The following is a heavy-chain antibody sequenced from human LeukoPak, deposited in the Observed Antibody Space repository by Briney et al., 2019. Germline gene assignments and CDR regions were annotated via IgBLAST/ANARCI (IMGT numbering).Heavy chain of an antibody. CDR2: ISSSGSTI. CDR1: GFTFSSYW. CDR3: ARTAAGTTWIEYFDY. Sequence: TGGSLRLSCAASGFTFSSYWMSWVGQAPGKGLEWVSYISSSGSTIYYADSVKGRFTISRDNAKNSLYLQMNSLRAEDTAVYYCARTAAGTTWIEYFDYWGQGTLVTVSS. J-gene: IGHJ4*02. D-gene: IGHD1-1*01. V-gene: IGHV3-48*04.